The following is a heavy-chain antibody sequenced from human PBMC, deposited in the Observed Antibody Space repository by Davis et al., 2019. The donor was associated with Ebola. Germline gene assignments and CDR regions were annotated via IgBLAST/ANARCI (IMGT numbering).Heavy chain of an antibody. CDR1: GGSISSGGYY. D-gene: IGHD3-22*01. CDR3: ARQGTYYDSSGALYYFDY. Sequence: MPSETLSLTCTVSGGSISSGGYYWSWIRQHPGKGLEWIGYIYYSGSTYYNPSLKSRVTISVDTSKNQFSLKLSSVTAADTAVYYCARQGTYYDSSGALYYFDYWGQGTLVTVSS. V-gene: IGHV4-31*03. CDR2: IYYSGST. J-gene: IGHJ4*02.